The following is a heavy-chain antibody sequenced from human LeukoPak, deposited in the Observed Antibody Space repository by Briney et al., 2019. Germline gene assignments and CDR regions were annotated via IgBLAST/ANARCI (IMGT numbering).Heavy chain of an antibody. V-gene: IGHV3-23*01. J-gene: IGHJ4*02. Sequence: GGSLRLSCAAPGFTFSSYALSWVRQAPGKGLEWVSGITDSGTGTYYADSVKGRFTISRDNSKNTLYLQMNSLRAEDTAVYYCAKSTLRVAVAGLGGYYFDYWGQGTLVTVSS. CDR1: GFTFSSYA. CDR2: ITDSGTGT. D-gene: IGHD6-19*01. CDR3: AKSTLRVAVAGLGGYYFDY.